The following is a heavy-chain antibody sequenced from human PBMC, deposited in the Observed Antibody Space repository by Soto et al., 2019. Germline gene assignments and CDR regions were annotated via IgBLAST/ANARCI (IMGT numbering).Heavy chain of an antibody. Sequence: SLRLSCAASGFTFSSYGMHWVRQASGKGLEWVAVISYDGSNKYYADSVKGRFTISRDNSKNTLYLQMNSLRAEDTAVYYCAKDPWMTTVIWGGYYFDYWGQGTLVTVS. V-gene: IGHV3-30*18. CDR2: ISYDGSNK. D-gene: IGHD4-17*01. CDR1: GFTFSSYG. CDR3: AKDPWMTTVIWGGYYFDY. J-gene: IGHJ4*02.